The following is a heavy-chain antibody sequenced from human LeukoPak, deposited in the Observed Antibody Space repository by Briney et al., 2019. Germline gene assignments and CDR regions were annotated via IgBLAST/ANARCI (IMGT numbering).Heavy chain of an antibody. Sequence: SETLSLTCTVSGGSIRSGGYYWSWIRQPPGKGLEWIGYIYYSGSTNYNPSLKSRVTISVDTSKNQFSLKLSSVTAADTAVYYCARCGYDPLNFDYWGQGTLVTVSS. V-gene: IGHV4-61*08. CDR1: GGSIRSGGYY. D-gene: IGHD5-12*01. CDR3: ARCGYDPLNFDY. CDR2: IYYSGST. J-gene: IGHJ4*02.